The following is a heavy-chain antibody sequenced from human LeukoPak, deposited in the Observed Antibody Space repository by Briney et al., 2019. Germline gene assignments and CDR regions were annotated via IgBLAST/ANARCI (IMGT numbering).Heavy chain of an antibody. V-gene: IGHV3-7*04. CDR3: ARDGAPFDY. CDR2: MNQDGSEK. D-gene: IGHD3-16*01. CDR1: GFTFSSYW. J-gene: IGHJ4*02. Sequence: QPGGSLRLSCAASGFTFSSYWMSWVRQAPGKGLEWVANMNQDGSEKYYVASVKGRFTISRDNAKNSLYLQMNSLRAEDTAVYYCARDGAPFDYWGQGTLVTVSS.